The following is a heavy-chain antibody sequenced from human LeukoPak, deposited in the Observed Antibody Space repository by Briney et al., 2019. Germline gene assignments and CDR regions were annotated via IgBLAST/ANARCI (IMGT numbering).Heavy chain of an antibody. J-gene: IGHJ6*02. CDR2: ISSSGSTI. V-gene: IGHV3-48*03. CDR1: GFTFSSYE. D-gene: IGHD2-2*01. Sequence: GGSLRLSCAASGFTFSSYEMNWVRQAPGKGLEWGSYISSSGSTIYYADSVKGRFTISRDNAKNSLYLQMNSLRAEDTAVYYCARDVIVVVPAARHYYYYYGMDVWGQGTTVTVSS. CDR3: ARDVIVVVPAARHYYYYYGMDV.